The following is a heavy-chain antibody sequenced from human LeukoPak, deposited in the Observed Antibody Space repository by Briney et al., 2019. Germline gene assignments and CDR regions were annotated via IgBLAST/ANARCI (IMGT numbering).Heavy chain of an antibody. CDR2: ISTNTGNP. J-gene: IGHJ6*03. CDR1: GYTFTSYA. D-gene: IGHD2-15*01. CDR3: ARKSVAATPRDIVYQYSYMDV. Sequence: ASVKVSCKSSGYTFTSYAMNLVRQAPGQGLEWMGWISTNTGNPTYAHGFTGRFVFSLYTSVSTAYLQISSLKAEDTAVYYCARKSVAATPRDIVYQYSYMDVWGKGTTVTVSS. V-gene: IGHV7-4-1*02.